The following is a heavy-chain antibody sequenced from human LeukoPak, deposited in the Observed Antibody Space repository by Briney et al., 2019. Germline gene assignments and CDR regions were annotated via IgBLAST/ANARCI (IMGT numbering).Heavy chain of an antibody. V-gene: IGHV4-39*01. J-gene: IGHJ4*02. Sequence: SETLSLTCTVSGGSISSYYWGWLRQPPGKGLEWIGSINYSGSTYHSPSLESRVTISVDTSRIQISLRLSSVTAADTAVYYCARRLSANYYGSGSSVDYWGQGTLVTVSS. CDR3: ARRLSANYYGSGSSVDY. CDR1: GGSISSYY. D-gene: IGHD3-10*01. CDR2: INYSGST.